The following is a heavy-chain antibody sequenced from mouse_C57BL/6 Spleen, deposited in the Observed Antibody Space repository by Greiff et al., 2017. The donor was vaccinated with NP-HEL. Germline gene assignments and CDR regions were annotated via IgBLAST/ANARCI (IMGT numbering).Heavy chain of an antibody. Sequence: EVKLQESGPGLVKPSQSLSLTCSVTGYSITSGYYWNWIRQFPGNKLEWMGYISYDGSNNYNPSLKNRISITRDTSKNQFFLKLNSVTTEDTATYYCARETPELGRAYWGQGTLVTVSA. D-gene: IGHD4-1*01. J-gene: IGHJ3*01. V-gene: IGHV3-6*01. CDR2: ISYDGSN. CDR1: GYSITSGYY. CDR3: ARETPELGRAY.